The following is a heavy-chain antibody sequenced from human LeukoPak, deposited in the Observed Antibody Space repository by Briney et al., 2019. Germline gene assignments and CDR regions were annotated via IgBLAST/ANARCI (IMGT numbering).Heavy chain of an antibody. J-gene: IGHJ6*02. CDR3: ARVYCSGGSCYSVVYYYYGMDV. V-gene: IGHV3-21*01. CDR1: GFTFSSYS. D-gene: IGHD2-15*01. CDR2: ISSSSSYI. Sequence: GGSLILSCAASGFTFSSYSMNWVRQAPGKGLEWVSSISSSSSYIYYADSVKGRFTISRDNAKNSLYLQMNSLRAEDTAVYYCARVYCSGGSCYSVVYYYYGMDVWGQGTTVTVSS.